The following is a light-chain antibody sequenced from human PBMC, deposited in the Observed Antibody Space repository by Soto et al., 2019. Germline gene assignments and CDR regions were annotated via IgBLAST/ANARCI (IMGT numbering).Light chain of an antibody. J-gene: IGKJ4*01. CDR1: QGIAGS. V-gene: IGKV1-9*01. CDR3: QQVKSYPRT. Sequence: DIQMTQSPSSLSASAGERVTITCRASQGIAGSLAWYQQKPGKPPKLLIYAESTLQSGVPSRFSGSGSGTRGTLTISSLQPEDFATYYCQQVKSYPRTFGGGTKVEIK. CDR2: AES.